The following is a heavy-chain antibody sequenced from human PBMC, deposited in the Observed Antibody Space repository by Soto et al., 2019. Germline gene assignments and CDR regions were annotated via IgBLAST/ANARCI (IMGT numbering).Heavy chain of an antibody. D-gene: IGHD5-12*01. J-gene: IGHJ4*02. CDR1: GGSISSGDYY. CDR3: AREGRGYSGYDKIDY. Sequence: SETLSLTYTVSGGSISSGDYYWSWIRQPPGKGLEWIGYIYYSGSTYYNPSLKSRVTISVDTSKNQFSLKLSSVTAADTAVYYCAREGRGYSGYDKIDYWGQGTLVTAPQ. CDR2: IYYSGST. V-gene: IGHV4-30-4*01.